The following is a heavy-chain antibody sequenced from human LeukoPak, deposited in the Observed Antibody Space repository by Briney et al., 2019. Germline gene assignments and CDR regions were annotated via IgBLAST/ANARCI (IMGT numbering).Heavy chain of an antibody. V-gene: IGHV3-66*01. CDR1: GFTVSDNY. CDR2: IYSGGNT. J-gene: IGHJ6*02. Sequence: GGSLRLSCAVSGFTVSDNYMTWVRQAPGKGLDWVSVIYSGGNTYYADSVKDRFIISRDNSKNTLYLQMNSLRAEDTAVYYCARDQDGMNVWGQGTTVTVS. CDR3: ARDQDGMNV.